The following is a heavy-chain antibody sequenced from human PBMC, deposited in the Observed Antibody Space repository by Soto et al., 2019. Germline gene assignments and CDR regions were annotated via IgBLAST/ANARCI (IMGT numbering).Heavy chain of an antibody. CDR2: ISAYNGNT. D-gene: IGHD2-15*01. V-gene: IGHV1-18*01. Sequence: QVQLVQSGAEVKKPGASVKVSCKASGYTFTSYGISWVRQAPGQGLEWMGWISAYNGNTNYAQKLQGRVTMTTDTSTSTAYMELRSLRSDDPAVYYCASLNCSGGSCYSPLDYWGQGTLVTVSS. CDR3: ASLNCSGGSCYSPLDY. CDR1: GYTFTSYG. J-gene: IGHJ4*02.